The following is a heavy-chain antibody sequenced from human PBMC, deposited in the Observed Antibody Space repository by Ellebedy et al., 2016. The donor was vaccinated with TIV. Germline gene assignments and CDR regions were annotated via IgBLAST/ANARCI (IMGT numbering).Heavy chain of an antibody. CDR3: AREYYYGMDV. CDR1: GFTFSDYY. J-gene: IGHJ6*02. Sequence: PGGSLRLSCAASGFTFSDYYMSWIRQAPGKGLEWVSYISSSSSYTNYADAVKGRFTISRDNAKNSLYLQMNSLRAEDTAVYYCAREYYYGMDVWGQGTTVTVSS. CDR2: ISSSSSYT. V-gene: IGHV3-11*06.